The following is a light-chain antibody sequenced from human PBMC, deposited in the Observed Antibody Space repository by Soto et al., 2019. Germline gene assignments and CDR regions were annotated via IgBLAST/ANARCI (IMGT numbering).Light chain of an antibody. V-gene: IGKV4-1*01. CDR2: WAS. CDR3: QQYYSAPTWT. CDR1: QSIFYSSNNKNY. Sequence: DIVMTQSPDSLAVSLGERATINCKSSQSIFYSSNNKNYLAWFQQKPGQPPKLLIYWASTRESGVPDRFSGSGSGTDFTFTISGLQAEDVAVYYCQQYYSAPTWTFGQGTKVDIK. J-gene: IGKJ1*01.